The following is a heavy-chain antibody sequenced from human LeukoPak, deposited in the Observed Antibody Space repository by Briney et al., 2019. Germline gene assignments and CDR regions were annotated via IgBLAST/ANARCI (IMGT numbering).Heavy chain of an antibody. CDR1: GGSFSGYY. V-gene: IGHV4-34*01. D-gene: IGHD3-9*01. CDR2: INHSGST. Sequence: SETLSLTCAVYGGSFSGYYWCWVRPPPGKGLEWIGEINHSGSTNYNPSLKSRVTISVDTSKNQFSLKLSSVTAADTAVYYCARVRLHLTGYYREVKHLDIWGQGTMVTVSS. J-gene: IGHJ3*02. CDR3: ARVRLHLTGYYREVKHLDI.